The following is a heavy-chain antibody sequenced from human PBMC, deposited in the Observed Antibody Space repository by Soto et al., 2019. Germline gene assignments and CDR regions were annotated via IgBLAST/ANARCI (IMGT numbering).Heavy chain of an antibody. CDR3: ARSTGGYIWGSYRSGDY. V-gene: IGHV1-18*01. CDR1: GYTFTSYG. D-gene: IGHD3-16*02. CDR2: ISAYNGNT. J-gene: IGHJ4*02. Sequence: QVQLVQSGAEVKKPGASVKVSCKASGYTFTSYGISWVRQAPGQGLEWMGWISAYNGNTNYAQKLQGRVTMTTDTSTSTADMELRSLRSDDTAVYYCARSTGGYIWGSYRSGDYWGQGTLVTVSS.